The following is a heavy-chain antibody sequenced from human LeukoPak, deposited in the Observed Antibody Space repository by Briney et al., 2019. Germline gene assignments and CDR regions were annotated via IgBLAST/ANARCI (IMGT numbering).Heavy chain of an antibody. D-gene: IGHD3-16*02. V-gene: IGHV4-4*07. J-gene: IGHJ5*02. CDR1: GGSISSYY. CDR3: ARDREPSYDYVWGSYRHNWFDP. CDR2: IYTSGST. Sequence: SETLSLTCTVSGGSISSYYWGWIRQPAGKGLEWIGRIYTSGSTNYNPSLKSRVTMSVDTSKNQFSLKLSSVTAADTAVYYCARDREPSYDYVWGSYRHNWFDPWGQGTLVTVSS.